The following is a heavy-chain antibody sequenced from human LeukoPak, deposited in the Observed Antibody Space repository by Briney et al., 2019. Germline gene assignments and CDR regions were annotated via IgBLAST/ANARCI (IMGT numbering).Heavy chain of an antibody. D-gene: IGHD2-15*01. CDR3: ARAPVTSCSGVLCYPFDY. CDR2: TSSSDAGT. CDR1: GFTLNNYA. V-gene: IGHV3-23*01. J-gene: IGHJ4*02. Sequence: GGSLRLSCAASGFTLNNYAMSWVRQAPGKGLEWVSATSSSDAGTCHADSVRGRFTISRDNSKNTLYLQMNSLRAEDAAVYYCARAPVTSCSGVLCYPFDYWGQGTLVTVSS.